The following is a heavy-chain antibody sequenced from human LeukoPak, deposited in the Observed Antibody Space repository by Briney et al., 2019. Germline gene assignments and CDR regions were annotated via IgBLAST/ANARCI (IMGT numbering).Heavy chain of an antibody. Sequence: ASVKVSCKASGYTFTGHYMHWVRQAPGQGLEWMGRINPKIGGTTYAQNVEGRVTMTREKSISTVYMEMSRTRSDDTAVYYCARGYYYGSGSYYPVPFYMDVWGKGTTVTVS. CDR3: ARGYYYGSGSYYPVPFYMDV. CDR1: GYTFTGHY. D-gene: IGHD3-10*01. CDR2: INPKIGGT. V-gene: IGHV1-2*06. J-gene: IGHJ6*03.